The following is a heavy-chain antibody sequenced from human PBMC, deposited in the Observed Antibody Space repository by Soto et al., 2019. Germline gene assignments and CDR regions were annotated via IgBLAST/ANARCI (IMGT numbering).Heavy chain of an antibody. V-gene: IGHV4-34*01. CDR3: ARDAIVVVPAASYGMDV. J-gene: IGHJ6*02. CDR2: INHSGST. CDR1: GGSFSGYY. D-gene: IGHD2-2*01. Sequence: SETLSLTCAVYGGSFSGYYWSWIRQPPGKGLEWIGEINHSGSTNYNPSLKSRVTISVDTSKNQFSLKLSSVTAADTAVYYCARDAIVVVPAASYGMDVWGQGTTVTLSS.